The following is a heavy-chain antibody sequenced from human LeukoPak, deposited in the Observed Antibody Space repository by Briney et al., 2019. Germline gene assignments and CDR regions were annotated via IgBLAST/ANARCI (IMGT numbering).Heavy chain of an antibody. Sequence: SSETLSLTCAVSGYSISSGYYWGWVRQPPGKGLEWIGCIYHSGSTYYNTPLKSRVTLSVDTSKNPFSLKLSSVTAADTAVYYCARRIFGVVANYFDYWGQGTLVTVSS. CDR3: ARRIFGVVANYFDY. V-gene: IGHV4-38-2*01. CDR2: IYHSGST. J-gene: IGHJ4*02. D-gene: IGHD3-3*01. CDR1: GYSISSGYY.